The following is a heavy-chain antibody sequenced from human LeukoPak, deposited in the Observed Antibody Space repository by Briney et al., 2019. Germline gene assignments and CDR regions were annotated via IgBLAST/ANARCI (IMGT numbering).Heavy chain of an antibody. CDR2: IIPIFGTA. J-gene: IGHJ6*02. Sequence: SVKVSCKASGGTFSSYAISWVRQAPGQGLEWMGGIIPIFGTANYAQKFQGRVTITADESTSTAYMELSSLRSDDTAVYYCAQGVPAAIYLRYYYYGMDVWGQGTTVTVSS. CDR1: GGTFSSYA. CDR3: AQGVPAAIYLRYYYYGMDV. D-gene: IGHD2-2*01. V-gene: IGHV1-69*13.